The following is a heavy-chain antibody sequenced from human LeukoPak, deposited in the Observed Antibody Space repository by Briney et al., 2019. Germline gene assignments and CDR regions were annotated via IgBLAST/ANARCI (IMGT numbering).Heavy chain of an antibody. Sequence: GGSLRLSCAASGFAFSTENMNWARQAPGKGLEWVSYISTGGGTIYYADSVKGRFSISRDNAKNSLYLQMNSLRAEDTAVYYCVRSGAFGAHNYWGQGTLVTVSS. J-gene: IGHJ4*02. CDR2: ISTGGGTI. CDR3: VRSGAFGAHNY. V-gene: IGHV3-48*01. CDR1: GFAFSTEN. D-gene: IGHD4/OR15-4a*01.